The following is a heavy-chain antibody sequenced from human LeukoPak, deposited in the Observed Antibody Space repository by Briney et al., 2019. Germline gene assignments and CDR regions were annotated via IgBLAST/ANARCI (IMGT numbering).Heavy chain of an antibody. Sequence: AGGSLRLSCAASGFTFSSYGMHWVRQAPGKGLEWVAVISYDGSNKYYADSVKGRFTISRDNSKNTLYLQMNSRRAEDTAVYYCAKDGSGFAFDIWGQGTMVTVSS. V-gene: IGHV3-30*18. CDR1: GFTFSSYG. D-gene: IGHD6-19*01. CDR2: ISYDGSNK. CDR3: AKDGSGFAFDI. J-gene: IGHJ3*02.